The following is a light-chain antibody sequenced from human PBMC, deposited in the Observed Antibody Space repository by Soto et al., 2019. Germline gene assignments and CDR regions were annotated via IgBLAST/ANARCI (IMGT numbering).Light chain of an antibody. CDR1: NIVSKT. CDR3: QVWDSSSDQPYV. J-gene: IGLJ1*01. Sequence: SYELTQPPSVSVAPGQTARITCGGNNIVSKTVHWYQQKPGQAPVLDVYDDSDRPSGIPQRLSVSNPWNTATLTISRVEGGDEADYYCQVWDSSSDQPYVFGTGTKV. V-gene: IGLV3-21*02. CDR2: DDS.